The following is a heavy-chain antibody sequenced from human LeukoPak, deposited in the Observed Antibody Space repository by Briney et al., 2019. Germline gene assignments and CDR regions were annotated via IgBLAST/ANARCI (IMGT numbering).Heavy chain of an antibody. Sequence: PSETLSLTCTVSGGSISSDSWSWIRQPPGKGLEWIGYISYGGSTNYNPSLKSRVTISVDTSKNQFSLNLSSVTAADTAVYYCARYDNSGYYHFDYWGQGNLVTVSS. D-gene: IGHD3-22*01. CDR1: GGSISSDS. J-gene: IGHJ4*02. CDR2: ISYGGST. CDR3: ARYDNSGYYHFDY. V-gene: IGHV4-59*08.